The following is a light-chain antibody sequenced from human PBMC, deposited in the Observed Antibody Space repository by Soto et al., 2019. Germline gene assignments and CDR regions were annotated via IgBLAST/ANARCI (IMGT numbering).Light chain of an antibody. V-gene: IGLV1-44*01. CDR2: RNH. CDR3: AAWDDSLRAVV. J-gene: IGLJ2*01. CDR1: RSNIGTYT. Sequence: QSVLTQSPSASVTPGQRVTISWSGSRSNIGTYTVNWYKQLPGTAPTLLSYRNHQRPSGVPDRFSGSKSGTSASLAISGPQSDDEADYYCAAWDDSLRAVVFGGGTQLTV.